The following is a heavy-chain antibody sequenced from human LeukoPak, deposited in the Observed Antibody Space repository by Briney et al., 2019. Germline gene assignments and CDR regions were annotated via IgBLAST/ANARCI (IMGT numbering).Heavy chain of an antibody. D-gene: IGHD3-22*01. CDR2: IYTSGST. CDR3: ARAQTYYDRSGYAY. Sequence: SETLSLTCTVSGGSISSGSYYWSSIRQPAGKGLEWIGRIYTSGSTNYNPSLKSRVTISVDTSKNQFSLKLSSVTAADTAVYYCARAQTYYDRSGYAYWGQGTLVTVSS. J-gene: IGHJ4*02. V-gene: IGHV4-61*02. CDR1: GGSISSGSYY.